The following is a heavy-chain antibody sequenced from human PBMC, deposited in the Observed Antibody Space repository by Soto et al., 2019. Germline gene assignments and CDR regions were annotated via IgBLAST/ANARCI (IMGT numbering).Heavy chain of an antibody. Sequence: GGSLRLSCAASGVPFSSYSMNWVRQAPGKGLEWVSYISHSSSTIYYADSVKGRFTISRDNAKNSLYLQMNSLRDEDTAVYYCAREGGSLNWFDPWGQGTLVTVSS. CDR2: ISHSSSTI. J-gene: IGHJ5*02. V-gene: IGHV3-48*02. D-gene: IGHD1-26*01. CDR1: GVPFSSYS. CDR3: AREGGSLNWFDP.